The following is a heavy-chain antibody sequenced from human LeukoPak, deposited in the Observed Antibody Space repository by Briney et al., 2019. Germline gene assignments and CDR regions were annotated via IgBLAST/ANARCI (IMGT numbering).Heavy chain of an antibody. J-gene: IGHJ4*02. V-gene: IGHV4-34*01. CDR2: INHSGST. CDR3: ARQWLVSPLFDY. Sequence: SETLSLTCAVYGGSLSGYYWSWIRQPPGKGPEWIGEINHSGSTNYNPSLKSRVTISVDTSKNQLSLKLSSMTAADTAVYYCARQWLVSPLFDYWGQGTLVTVSS. D-gene: IGHD6-19*01. CDR1: GGSLSGYY.